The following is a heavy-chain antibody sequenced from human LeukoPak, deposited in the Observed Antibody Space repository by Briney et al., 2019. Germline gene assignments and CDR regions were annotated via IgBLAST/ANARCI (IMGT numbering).Heavy chain of an antibody. CDR3: ARALTTVTQFYFDY. D-gene: IGHD4-17*01. Sequence: SETLSLTCAVSGGSISRSNWWSWVRQPPGKGLEWIGEIYHSGCTNYNPSLKSRVNISVDKSKNQFSLKLSSVTAADTAVYYCARALTTVTQFYFDYWGQGTLVAVSS. V-gene: IGHV4-4*02. CDR1: GGSISRSNW. J-gene: IGHJ4*02. CDR2: IYHSGCT.